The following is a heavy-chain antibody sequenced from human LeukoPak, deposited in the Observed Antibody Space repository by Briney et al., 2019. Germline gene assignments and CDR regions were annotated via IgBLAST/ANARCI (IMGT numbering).Heavy chain of an antibody. CDR2: NFSHDGST. V-gene: IGHV1-46*01. CDR3: ARDSGNFRYDMDV. J-gene: IGHJ6*02. CDR1: GYTFTSYA. Sequence: ASVKVSCKASGYTFTSYAISWVRQAPGQGLEWMGINFSHDGSTSNTQKFQGRVTMTRDTSTSTVYMELSSLRSEDTAVYYCARDSGNFRYDMDVWGQGTTVIVSS. D-gene: IGHD3-10*01.